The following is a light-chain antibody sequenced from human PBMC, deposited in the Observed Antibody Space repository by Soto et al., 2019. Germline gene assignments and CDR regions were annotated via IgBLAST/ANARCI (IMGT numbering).Light chain of an antibody. V-gene: IGKV3-15*01. CDR1: QSVSSN. J-gene: IGKJ1*01. CDR3: QQYNNWPRSWT. Sequence: EIVMTQSPATLSVSPGERATLSCRASQSVSSNLAWYQQKPGQAPRLLIYGASTRATGIPARFSGSGSGTEFTLTISSLQSEDFAVYYCQQYNNWPRSWTLGQGTNVEIK. CDR2: GAS.